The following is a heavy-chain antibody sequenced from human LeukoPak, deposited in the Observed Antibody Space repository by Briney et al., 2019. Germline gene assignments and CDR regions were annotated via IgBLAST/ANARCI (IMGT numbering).Heavy chain of an antibody. CDR1: GFTFNNYA. V-gene: IGHV3-23*01. Sequence: GGSLRLSCAGSGFTFNNYAMSWVRQTPRKGLEWVSTIMISGDDTYYADPVKGRFTMSGDKSKNTLYLQMSYLRAEDTAVYYCVRAAPGDCSSTSCSLFDNWGQGILVTVSS. D-gene: IGHD2-2*01. J-gene: IGHJ4*02. CDR2: IMISGDDT. CDR3: VRAAPGDCSSTSCSLFDN.